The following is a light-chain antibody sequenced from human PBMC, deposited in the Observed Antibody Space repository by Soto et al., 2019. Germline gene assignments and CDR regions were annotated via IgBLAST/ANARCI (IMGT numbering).Light chain of an antibody. CDR1: QGIRND. V-gene: IGKV1-6*01. Sequence: AIQITQSPSSLSASVGDRVTITCRASQGIRNDLGWYQQKPGKAPKLLIYAASSLQSGVPSRFSGSGSGTDFTFTISSLQPEDFATYYCLQDHNYPLAFGQGTKVDIK. J-gene: IGKJ1*01. CDR3: LQDHNYPLA. CDR2: AAS.